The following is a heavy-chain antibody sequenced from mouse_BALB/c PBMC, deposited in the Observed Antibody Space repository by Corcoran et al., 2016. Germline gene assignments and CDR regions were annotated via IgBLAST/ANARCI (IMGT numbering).Heavy chain of an antibody. V-gene: IGHV1S136*01. CDR3: ARSGGNYVFYAMDY. J-gene: IGHJ4*01. CDR2: INPYNDGT. D-gene: IGHD2-1*01. Sequence: EVQLQQSGPELVKPGASVKMSCKAYGYTFTSYVMHWVKQKPGQGLEWIGYINPYNDGTKYNEKFKGKATLTSDKSSSTAYMELSSLTSEDSAVYYCARSGGNYVFYAMDYWGQGTSVTVSS. CDR1: GYTFTSYV.